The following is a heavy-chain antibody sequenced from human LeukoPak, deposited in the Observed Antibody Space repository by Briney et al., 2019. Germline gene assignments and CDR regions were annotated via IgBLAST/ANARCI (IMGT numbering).Heavy chain of an antibody. V-gene: IGHV1-18*01. D-gene: IGHD2-2*01. Sequence: ASVKVSCKASGYTFTSYGISWLRQAPGQGLEWMGWISAYNGNTNYAQKLQGRVTMATDTSTSTAYMELRSLRSDDTAVYYCARLVPAALGDAFDIWGQGTMVTVSS. CDR3: ARLVPAALGDAFDI. J-gene: IGHJ3*02. CDR2: ISAYNGNT. CDR1: GYTFTSYG.